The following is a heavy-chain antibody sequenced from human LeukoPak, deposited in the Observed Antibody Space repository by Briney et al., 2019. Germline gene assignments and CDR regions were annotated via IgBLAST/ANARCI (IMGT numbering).Heavy chain of an antibody. J-gene: IGHJ4*02. CDR2: MNPNSGNT. Sequence: ASVKVSCKASGYTFTTYDINWVRQAPGQGLEWMGYMNPNSGNTGYAQKFQGRLTMTRNTSITTAYMELSSLRSEDTAVYYCAIELRSDSYWGQGTLVTVSS. V-gene: IGHV1-8*01. CDR3: AIELRSDSY. CDR1: GYTFTTYD.